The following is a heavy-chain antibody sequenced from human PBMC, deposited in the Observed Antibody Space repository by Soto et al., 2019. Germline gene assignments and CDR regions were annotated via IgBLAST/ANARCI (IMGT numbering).Heavy chain of an antibody. CDR2: INPDGRGT. V-gene: IGHV3-74*01. Sequence: EVQLVESGGGLVQPGGSLTLSCAASGFTFSSYWMHWVRQAPGKGVVWVSRINPDGRGTNYADSVKGPFTISRDNAKNTLYLQMNSLRPEDTAVYYCARVGQGAWYFDLWGRGTLVTVSS. CDR1: GFTFSSYW. CDR3: ARVGQGAWYFDL. J-gene: IGHJ2*01. D-gene: IGHD1-26*01.